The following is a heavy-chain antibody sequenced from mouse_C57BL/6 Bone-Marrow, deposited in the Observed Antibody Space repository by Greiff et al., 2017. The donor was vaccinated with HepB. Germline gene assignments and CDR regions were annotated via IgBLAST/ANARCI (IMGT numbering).Heavy chain of an antibody. D-gene: IGHD1-1*01. V-gene: IGHV5-6*01. CDR2: ISSGGSYT. Sequence: EVNVVESGGDLVKPGGSLKLSCAASGFTFSSYGMSWVRQTPDKRLEWVATISSGGSYTYYPDSVKGRFTISRDNAKNTLYLQMSSLKSEDTAMYYCARHVGPHYYGSNYFDYWGQGTTLTVSS. CDR1: GFTFSSYG. CDR3: ARHVGPHYYGSNYFDY. J-gene: IGHJ2*01.